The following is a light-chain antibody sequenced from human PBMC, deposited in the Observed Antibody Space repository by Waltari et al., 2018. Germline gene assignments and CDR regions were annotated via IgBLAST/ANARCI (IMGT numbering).Light chain of an antibody. V-gene: IGKV4-1*01. CDR1: QHVISSFNNKNY. J-gene: IGKJ1*01. Sequence: DIVMTQSPDSLAVSLGERATINCPSSQHVISSFNNKNYLTWFQQKAGEPPKLLIYWASTRESGVPDRFSGSGSGTDFTLTISGLQAEDVAVYYCQQYSATPPTFGQGTKVEIK. CDR2: WAS. CDR3: QQYSATPPT.